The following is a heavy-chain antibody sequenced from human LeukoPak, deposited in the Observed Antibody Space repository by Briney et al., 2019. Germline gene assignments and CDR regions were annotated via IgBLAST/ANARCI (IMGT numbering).Heavy chain of an antibody. Sequence: SVKVSCKASGGTFSSYAISWVRQAPGQGLEWMGGIIPIFGTADYAQKFQGRVTITTDESTSTAYMELGSLRSEDTAVYYCARVDDSSGYYLFDYWGQGTLVTVSS. CDR1: GGTFSSYA. J-gene: IGHJ4*02. CDR2: IIPIFGTA. CDR3: ARVDDSSGYYLFDY. D-gene: IGHD3-22*01. V-gene: IGHV1-69*05.